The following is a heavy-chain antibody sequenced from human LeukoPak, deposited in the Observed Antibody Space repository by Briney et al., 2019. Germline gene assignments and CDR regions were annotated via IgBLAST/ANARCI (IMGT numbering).Heavy chain of an antibody. V-gene: IGHV1-24*01. CDR3: ATVVITTFDFDY. Sequence: ASVKVSCKVSGYTLTELSMHRVRQAPGKGLEWMGGFDPEDGETIYAQKFQGRVTTTEDTSTDTAYMELSSLRSEDTAVYYCATVVITTFDFDYWGQGTLVTVSS. CDR2: FDPEDGET. J-gene: IGHJ4*02. D-gene: IGHD3-22*01. CDR1: GYTLTELS.